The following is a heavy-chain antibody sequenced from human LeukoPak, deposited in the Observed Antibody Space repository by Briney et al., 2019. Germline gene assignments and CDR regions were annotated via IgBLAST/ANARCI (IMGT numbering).Heavy chain of an antibody. CDR2: INPNSGGT. CDR3: ATHPFDF. J-gene: IGHJ4*02. V-gene: IGHV1-2*02. CDR1: GYTFTDYN. Sequence: GASVKASCKASGYTFTDYNIHWVRQAPGQGLEWMGWINPNSGGTNYAQKFQGRVTMTRDTSIGTAYMDLSSLISDDTAVYYCATHPFDFWGQGTLVTVSS.